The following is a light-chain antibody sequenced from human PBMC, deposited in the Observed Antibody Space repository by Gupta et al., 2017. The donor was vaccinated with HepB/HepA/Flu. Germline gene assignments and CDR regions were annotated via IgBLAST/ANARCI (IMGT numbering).Light chain of an antibody. Sequence: AILMTQSPSSFSASTGDRVTITCRASQGISSYLAWYQQKPGKAPKLLIYAASTLQSGVPSRFSGSGSGADFTLTISCLQSEDFATYYCQHYNTYPRTFGQGTKVEIK. V-gene: IGKV1-8*01. CDR3: QHYNTYPRT. CDR2: AAS. CDR1: QGISSY. J-gene: IGKJ1*01.